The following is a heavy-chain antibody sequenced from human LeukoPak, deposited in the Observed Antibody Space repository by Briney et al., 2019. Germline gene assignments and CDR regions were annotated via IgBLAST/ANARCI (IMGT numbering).Heavy chain of an antibody. D-gene: IGHD6-19*01. CDR2: ITTSSSYM. Sequence: PGGSLRLSCAASGFTFSTYNMNWVRRTPGKGLEWVSSITTSSSYMFYADSVRGRFTISRDNAENSLYLQMNSLRDEDTAVYYCARDPYSGGYGAYYYYYMDVWGKGTTVTVSS. V-gene: IGHV3-21*01. J-gene: IGHJ6*03. CDR1: GFTFSTYN. CDR3: ARDPYSGGYGAYYYYYMDV.